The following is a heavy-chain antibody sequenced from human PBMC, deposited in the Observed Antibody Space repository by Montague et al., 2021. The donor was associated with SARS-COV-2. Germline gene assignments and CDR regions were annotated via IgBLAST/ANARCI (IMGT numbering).Heavy chain of an antibody. Sequence: SETLSLTCTVSGGSISSDYWSWIRQPAGKGLDWIGRIYTSGSTDYNPSLKSRVNMSLDTSKDQFSLKLSSVTAADTAVYYCARDRRYCSGTSCYTGYYYYFMDVWGKGTTVTVS. CDR2: IYTSGST. D-gene: IGHD2-2*02. V-gene: IGHV4-4*07. CDR1: GGSISSDY. CDR3: ARDRRYCSGTSCYTGYYYYFMDV. J-gene: IGHJ6*03.